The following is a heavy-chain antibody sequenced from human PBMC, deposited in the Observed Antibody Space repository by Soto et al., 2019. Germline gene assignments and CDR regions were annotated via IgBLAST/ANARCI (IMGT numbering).Heavy chain of an antibody. J-gene: IGHJ6*02. CDR1: GFTFSDEN. D-gene: IGHD2-2*01. V-gene: IGHV3-21*06. Sequence: QLVESGGGLVKPGGSLRLSCSASGFTFSDENMSWVRQVPGKGLEWVSGISGGGRYIFYADSVQGRFSISRDNPKNSLFLEMNSLRVEDTAVYYCARDSDCHSTSCFFPPHVWGQGTTVTVSS. CDR3: ARDSDCHSTSCFFPPHV. CDR2: ISGGGRYI.